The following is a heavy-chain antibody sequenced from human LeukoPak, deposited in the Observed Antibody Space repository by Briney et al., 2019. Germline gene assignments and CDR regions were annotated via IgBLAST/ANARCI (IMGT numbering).Heavy chain of an antibody. CDR1: GGTFSSYA. V-gene: IGHV1-69*05. Sequence: GASAKVSCKASGGTFSSYAISWVRQAPGQGLECMGGIIPIFGTANYAQKFQGRVTITTDESTSTDYMEPSSLRSEDTAVYYCARGEMATISYYYYYMDVWGKGTTVTVSS. CDR3: ARGEMATISYYYYYMDV. CDR2: IIPIFGTA. D-gene: IGHD5-24*01. J-gene: IGHJ6*03.